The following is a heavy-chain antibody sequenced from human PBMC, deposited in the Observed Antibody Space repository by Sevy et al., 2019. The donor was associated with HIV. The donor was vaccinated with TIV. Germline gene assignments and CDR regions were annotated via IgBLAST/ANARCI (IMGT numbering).Heavy chain of an antibody. CDR1: GFTFRSYS. CDR2: ISYDGRNT. J-gene: IGHJ6*02. CDR3: ARGSVSGIFFYYGLDI. Sequence: GGSLRLSCAASGFTFRSYSMHWVRQAPGKGLEWLTLISYDGRNTYYADSVKTRFTISRDNSNNTLYLQMNSLRPEDTAVYYCARGSVSGIFFYYGLDIWGQWTTVTVSS. V-gene: IGHV3-30*04. D-gene: IGHD1-20*01.